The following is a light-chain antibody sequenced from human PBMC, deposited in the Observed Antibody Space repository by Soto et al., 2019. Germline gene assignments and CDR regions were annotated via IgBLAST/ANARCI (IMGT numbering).Light chain of an antibody. CDR1: QSVTSSY. CDR3: QQYGNLLWT. Sequence: EILLTQSPGTLSLSPGERATLSCRASQSVTSSYLAWYQQKPGQAPRLLIYAASSRATGIPDRFSGSGSGTDFTLTISRLESEDFAVYYCQQYGNLLWTFGQGTKVDIK. J-gene: IGKJ1*01. CDR2: AAS. V-gene: IGKV3-20*01.